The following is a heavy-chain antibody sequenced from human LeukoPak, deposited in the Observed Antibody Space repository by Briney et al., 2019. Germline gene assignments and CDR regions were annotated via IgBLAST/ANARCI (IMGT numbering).Heavy chain of an antibody. J-gene: IGHJ5*02. CDR3: ARDLSRISRDWNDVRGNWFDP. Sequence: ASVKVSFKASGYTFTSYSISWVRQAPGQGLEWMGWISAYNGDTNYAQNLQGRVTMTTDKSTTTAYMELRSLRSDDTAVYYCARDLSRISRDWNDVRGNWFDPWGQGTLVTVSS. D-gene: IGHD1-1*01. CDR1: GYTFTSYS. V-gene: IGHV1-18*01. CDR2: ISAYNGDT.